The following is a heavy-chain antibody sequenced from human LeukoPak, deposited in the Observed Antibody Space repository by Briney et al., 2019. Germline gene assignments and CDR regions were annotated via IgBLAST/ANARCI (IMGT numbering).Heavy chain of an antibody. CDR2: ISFDRSNK. J-gene: IGHJ4*02. V-gene: IGHV3-30-3*01. D-gene: IGHD3-22*01. CDR3: ARGNAYYYDSSGYYYSFGY. Sequence: PGTFLRLSWTVVGVTFVSYGVHWIIQTPSKWLEWVAVISFDRSNKYYADSGKGRFTISRDNSKNTLYLQMTSLRAEDTAVYYCARGNAYYYDSSGYYYSFGYWGQGTLVTVSS. CDR1: GVTFVSYG.